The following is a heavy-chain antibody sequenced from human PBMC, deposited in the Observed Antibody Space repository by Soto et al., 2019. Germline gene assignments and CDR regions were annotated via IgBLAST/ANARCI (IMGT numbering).Heavy chain of an antibody. J-gene: IGHJ5*02. V-gene: IGHV4-31*03. D-gene: IGHD2-2*02. Sequence: QVQLQESGPGLVKPSQTLSLTCTVSGGSISSGGYYWSWIRQHPGKGLEWVGYIYYSGSTYYNPSLRSRFTISVDTSKNQVSLKLSSVTAADTAVYYFARVRSDRLGYCSSTSCYIWVDPWGQGTLVTVSS. CDR1: GGSISSGGYY. CDR2: IYYSGST. CDR3: ARVRSDRLGYCSSTSCYIWVDP.